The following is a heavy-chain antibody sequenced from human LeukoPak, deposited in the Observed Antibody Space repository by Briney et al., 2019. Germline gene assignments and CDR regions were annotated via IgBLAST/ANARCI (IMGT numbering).Heavy chain of an antibody. V-gene: IGHV3-15*01. Sequence: GGSLRPSCAASGFTFSNAWMSWVRQAPGKGLEWVGRIKSKTDGGTTDYAAPVKGRFTISRDDSKNTLYLQMNSLKTEDTAVYYCTTDLVVPAATTLTDYWGQGTLVTVSS. J-gene: IGHJ4*02. CDR2: IKSKTDGGTT. D-gene: IGHD2-2*01. CDR3: TTDLVVPAATTLTDY. CDR1: GFTFSNAW.